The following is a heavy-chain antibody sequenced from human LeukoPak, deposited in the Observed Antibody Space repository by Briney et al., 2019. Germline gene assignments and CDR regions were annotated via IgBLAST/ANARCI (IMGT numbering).Heavy chain of an antibody. CDR2: ISAYNGNT. Sequence: GASVKVSCKASGYTFTSYGISWVRQAPGQGLEWMGWISAYNGNTNYAQKLQGRVTMTTDTSTSTAYMELRSLRSDDTAVYYCARGGSLTYYYDSSGYYNDYWGQGTLVTVSS. V-gene: IGHV1-18*01. CDR1: GYTFTSYG. CDR3: ARGGSLTYYYDSSGYYNDY. J-gene: IGHJ4*02. D-gene: IGHD3-22*01.